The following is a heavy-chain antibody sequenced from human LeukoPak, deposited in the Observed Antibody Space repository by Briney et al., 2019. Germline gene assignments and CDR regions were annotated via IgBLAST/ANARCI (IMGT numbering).Heavy chain of an antibody. J-gene: IGHJ4*02. CDR1: GGSISSGDYY. D-gene: IGHD3-10*01. CDR2: IYYSGST. Sequence: PSETLSLTCTVSGGSISSGDYYWRWLRQPPGKGLEGIGYIYYSGSTYYNPSLKSRVTISVDTSKNQFSLKLSSVTAADTAVYYCARWSAYYYGSGSYGLPDNWGQGTLVTVSS. CDR3: ARWSAYYYGSGSYGLPDN. V-gene: IGHV4-30-4*01.